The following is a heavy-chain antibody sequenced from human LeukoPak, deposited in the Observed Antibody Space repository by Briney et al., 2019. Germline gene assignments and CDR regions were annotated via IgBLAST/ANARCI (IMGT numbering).Heavy chain of an antibody. CDR3: AKRDYFDSSGYYEHYFDY. CDR1: GFTPDDYS. V-gene: IGHV3-23*01. CDR2: ISGSGGNT. Sequence: SLRPSCAASGFTPDDYSMHWVRPGPGQGLEWVSGISGSGGNTHYADSVKGRFTISRANSKNTLYLQMNSLRAEDTAIYYCAKRDYFDSSGYYEHYFDYWGQGTLVTVSS. J-gene: IGHJ4*02. D-gene: IGHD3-22*01.